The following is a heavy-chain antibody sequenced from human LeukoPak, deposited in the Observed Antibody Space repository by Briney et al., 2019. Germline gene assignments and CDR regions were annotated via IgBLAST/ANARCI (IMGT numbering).Heavy chain of an antibody. CDR3: ARDPPRARGSHI. CDR1: GFTFNAFG. V-gene: IGHV3-48*01. D-gene: IGHD1-26*01. J-gene: IGHJ4*02. Sequence: PGGSLRLSCAASGFTFNAFGMNWVRQAPGKGLEWVSYIGTTSGAIYYADSVKGRFTISRDNSKNTLYLQMNSLRAEDTAVYYCARDPPRARGSHIWGQGTLVTVSS. CDR2: IGTTSGAI.